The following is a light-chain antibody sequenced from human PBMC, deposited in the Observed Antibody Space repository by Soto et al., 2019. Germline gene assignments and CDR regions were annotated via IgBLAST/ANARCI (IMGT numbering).Light chain of an antibody. CDR1: NSNIGAGYD. Sequence: QSVLPQPPSVSGAPGQRVTISCTGSNSNIGAGYDVHWYQHLPGASPKLLMYGDTNRPSGVPDRFSGSKSGTSASLAIAGLQAEDEGEYYCQSYDSSLSVVFGGGTKVTVL. J-gene: IGLJ3*02. V-gene: IGLV1-40*01. CDR2: GDT. CDR3: QSYDSSLSVV.